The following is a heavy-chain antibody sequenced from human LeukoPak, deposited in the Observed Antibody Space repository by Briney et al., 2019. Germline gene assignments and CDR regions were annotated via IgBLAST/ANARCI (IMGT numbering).Heavy chain of an antibody. CDR2: ISSSGSTI. D-gene: IGHD3-10*01. CDR3: AKDYSKTSYYGSGPYYRPKWFDP. V-gene: IGHV3-48*03. Sequence: GGSLRLSCAASGFTFSSYEMNWVRQAPGKGLEWVSYISSSGSTIYYADSVKGRFTISRDNSKNTLYLQMNSLRAEHTAVYYCAKDYSKTSYYGSGPYYRPKWFDPWGQGTLVTVSS. J-gene: IGHJ5*02. CDR1: GFTFSSYE.